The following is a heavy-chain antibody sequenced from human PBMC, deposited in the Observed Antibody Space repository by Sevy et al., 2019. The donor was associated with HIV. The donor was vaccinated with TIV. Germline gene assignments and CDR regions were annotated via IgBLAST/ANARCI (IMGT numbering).Heavy chain of an antibody. D-gene: IGHD4-17*01. V-gene: IGHV3-48*03. CDR2: ISNSGSNI. CDR3: ARDLPPSATTVAHFDY. J-gene: IGHJ4*02. Sequence: GGSLRLSCTASGCTFSSYEMNWVRQAPGKGLEWVSYISNSGSNIYYSDSVKGRFTISRDNAKNSLYLQMNSLRAEDTAVYYCARDLPPSATTVAHFDYWCRGTLVTVSS. CDR1: GCTFSSYE.